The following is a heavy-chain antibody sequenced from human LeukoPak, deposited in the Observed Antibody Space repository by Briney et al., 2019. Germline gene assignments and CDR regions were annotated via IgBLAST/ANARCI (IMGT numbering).Heavy chain of an antibody. J-gene: IGHJ4*02. Sequence: GGSLRLSCVVSGFTFSNYWMHRVGQAPGKGLAWVSRINTDGGSTNYADSVKGRFTISRDNAKNTLYLQMNSLTADDTAVYYCTRERPGADFDFWGQGALVTVSS. CDR2: INTDGGST. CDR1: GFTFSNYW. V-gene: IGHV3-74*01. D-gene: IGHD2-2*01. CDR3: TRERPGADFDF.